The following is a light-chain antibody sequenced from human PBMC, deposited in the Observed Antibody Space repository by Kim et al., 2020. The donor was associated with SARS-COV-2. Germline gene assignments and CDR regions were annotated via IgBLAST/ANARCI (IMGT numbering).Light chain of an antibody. CDR1: SGNIADNY. J-gene: IGLJ2*01. CDR3: QSYDISNVI. V-gene: IGLV6-57*03. Sequence: KTVTISGTRTSGNIADNYVQWYQQRPGSAPTIVIYEDSERPSGVPDRFSGSIDTSSSSASLTISGLKTEDEADYYCQSYDISNVIFGGGTQLTVL. CDR2: EDS.